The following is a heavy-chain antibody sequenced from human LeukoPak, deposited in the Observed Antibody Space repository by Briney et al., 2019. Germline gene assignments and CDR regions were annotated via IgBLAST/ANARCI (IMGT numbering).Heavy chain of an antibody. Sequence: GSLRLSCAASGFTFSSYAMSWVRQAPGKGLEWVSAISGSGGSTYYADSVKGRLTISRDNSKNTLYLQMNSLRAEDTAVYYCAKDIGGDYYDSSGYFAFDYWGQGTLVTVSS. D-gene: IGHD3-22*01. CDR2: ISGSGGST. V-gene: IGHV3-23*01. CDR1: GFTFSSYA. CDR3: AKDIGGDYYDSSGYFAFDY. J-gene: IGHJ4*02.